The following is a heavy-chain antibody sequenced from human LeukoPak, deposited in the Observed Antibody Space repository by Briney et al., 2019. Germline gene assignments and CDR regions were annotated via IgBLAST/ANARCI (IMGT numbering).Heavy chain of an antibody. Sequence: PGGSLRLSCAASGFTFSSYAMTWVRQAPGEGLQWVSGISGSGTSAYYADSVRGRFTISRDNSKSTLYLQMNSLRAEDTAVYYCAKDSGSYYGYWGQGTLVTVSS. J-gene: IGHJ4*02. V-gene: IGHV3-23*01. CDR3: AKDSGSYYGY. CDR2: ISGSGTSA. CDR1: GFTFSSYA. D-gene: IGHD1-26*01.